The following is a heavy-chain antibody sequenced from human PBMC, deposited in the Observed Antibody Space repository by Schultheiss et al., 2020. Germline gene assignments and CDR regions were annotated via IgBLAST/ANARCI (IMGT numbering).Heavy chain of an antibody. V-gene: IGHV3-48*01. CDR3: AREGDYVDTAMVPYFDY. Sequence: GGSLRLSCAASGFSLSEYEMNWVRQAPGKALDWVSFINSGSNKIYYADSVKGRFTVSRDNSKNTLYLQMNSLRAEDTAVYYCAREGDYVDTAMVPYFDYWGQGTLVTVSS. D-gene: IGHD5-18*01. CDR2: INSGSNKI. CDR1: GFSLSEYE. J-gene: IGHJ4*02.